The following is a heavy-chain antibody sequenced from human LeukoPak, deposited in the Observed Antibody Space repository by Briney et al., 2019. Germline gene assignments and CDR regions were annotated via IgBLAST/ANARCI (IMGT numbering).Heavy chain of an antibody. J-gene: IGHJ4*02. CDR1: GFIFSHYG. D-gene: IGHD3-22*01. V-gene: IGHV3-23*01. Sequence: GGSLRLSCAASGFIFSHYGMNWVRQAPGKGLEWVSGITSRSTTYYADSVKGRFTISRDNSKNTLYLQMNSLRAEDTAVYYCAKWDYYDSSGYPNWGQGTLVTVSS. CDR2: ITSRSTT. CDR3: AKWDYYDSSGYPN.